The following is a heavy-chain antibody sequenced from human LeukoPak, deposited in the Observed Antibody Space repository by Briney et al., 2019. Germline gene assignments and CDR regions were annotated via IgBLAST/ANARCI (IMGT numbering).Heavy chain of an antibody. CDR1: GGSISSGGYY. V-gene: IGHV4-30-4*01. Sequence: SQTLSLTCTVSGGSISSGGYYWSWIRQPPGKGLEWIGYIYYSGSTYYNPSLKSRVTISVDASKNQFSLKLSSVTAADTAVYYCARAPYYDSSGYSPFDYWGQGTLVTVSS. CDR2: IYYSGST. D-gene: IGHD3-22*01. CDR3: ARAPYYDSSGYSPFDY. J-gene: IGHJ4*02.